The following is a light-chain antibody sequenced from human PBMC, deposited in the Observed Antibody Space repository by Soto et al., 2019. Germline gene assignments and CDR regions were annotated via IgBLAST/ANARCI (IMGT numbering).Light chain of an antibody. Sequence: DVPVTQSPSTLSASVGDSVTITCRTSQIISGWLAWYQQKPGKAPKVLIYDASKMEVGVPSRFSGSVSGTDFTLTINSLQPDDFATYYCQQYNDYPYTFGQGTKLQI. CDR1: QIISGW. V-gene: IGKV1-5*01. J-gene: IGKJ2*01. CDR2: DAS. CDR3: QQYNDYPYT.